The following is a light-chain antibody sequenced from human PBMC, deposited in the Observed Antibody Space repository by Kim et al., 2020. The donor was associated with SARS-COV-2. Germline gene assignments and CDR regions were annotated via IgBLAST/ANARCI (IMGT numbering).Light chain of an antibody. CDR2: ATT. CDR3: QQADSLPYT. Sequence: SASVGDRVTITCRASQSVSVWLAWYQQKPGLAPRLLISATTTLQTGVSPRFSGTGFGSEFALTIDNVQPDDFATYYCQQADSLPYTFGPGTKLEI. J-gene: IGKJ2*01. V-gene: IGKV1-12*01. CDR1: QSVSVW.